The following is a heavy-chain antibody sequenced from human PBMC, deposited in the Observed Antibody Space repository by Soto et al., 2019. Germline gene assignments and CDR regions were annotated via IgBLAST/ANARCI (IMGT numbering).Heavy chain of an antibody. Sequence: SETLSLTCTVSGGSVSSGSYYWSWIRQPPGKGLEWIGYIYYSGSTNYNPSLKSRVTISVDTSKNQFSLKLSSVTAAYPAVSYCARDIRVYRSGWYSDYWRQGTLVTFSS. CDR3: ARDIRVYRSGWYSDY. CDR1: GGSVSSGSYY. CDR2: IYYSGST. V-gene: IGHV4-61*01. J-gene: IGHJ4*02. D-gene: IGHD6-19*01.